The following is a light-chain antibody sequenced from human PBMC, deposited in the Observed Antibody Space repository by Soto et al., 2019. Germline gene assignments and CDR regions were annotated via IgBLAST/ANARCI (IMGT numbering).Light chain of an antibody. J-gene: IGKJ1*01. CDR2: SAS. V-gene: IGKV1-9*01. Sequence: DIQLTQSPSFLSASVGDRVTITCRASQDISSYLAWYQQRPGKVPRFLTHSASTLQSGVPSRFSATGSGKTLTLTISSLQPEDIATYYCQQLNRFPRTFGQGTKVEV. CDR3: QQLNRFPRT. CDR1: QDISSY.